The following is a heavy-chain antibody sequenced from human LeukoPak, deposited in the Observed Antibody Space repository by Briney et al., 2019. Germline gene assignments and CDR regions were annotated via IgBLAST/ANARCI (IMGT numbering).Heavy chain of an antibody. CDR3: ARDVPHVEWLVNQRYNDY. D-gene: IGHD6-19*01. CDR1: EHTFISYN. V-gene: IGHV1-8*01. Sequence: ASVKVSCKASEHTFISYNINWVRRATGQGLEWMGWVNPISGKTGYVQKFQGRVTMTWDTSMTTAYMELSSLRSDDTAVYYCARDVPHVEWLVNQRYNDYWGQGTLVTVSS. CDR2: VNPISGKT. J-gene: IGHJ4*02.